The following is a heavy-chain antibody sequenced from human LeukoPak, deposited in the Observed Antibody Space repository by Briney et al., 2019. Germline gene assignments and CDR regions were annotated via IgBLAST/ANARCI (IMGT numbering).Heavy chain of an antibody. D-gene: IGHD2-2*01. J-gene: IGHJ5*02. Sequence: EASETLSLTCTVSGGSISSGGYYWSWIRQHPGKGLEWIGYIYYSGSTYYNPSLKSRVTISVDRSKNQFSLKLSSVTAADTAVYYCARGAGYCSSTSCLENNWFDPWGQGTLVTVSS. CDR3: ARGAGYCSSTSCLENNWFDP. CDR1: GGSISSGGYY. CDR2: IYYSGST. V-gene: IGHV4-31*03.